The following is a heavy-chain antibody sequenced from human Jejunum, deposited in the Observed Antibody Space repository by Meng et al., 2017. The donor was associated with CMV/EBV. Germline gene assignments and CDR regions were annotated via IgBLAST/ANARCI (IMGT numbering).Heavy chain of an antibody. CDR2: IYHSGRT. D-gene: IGHD4-17*01. CDR1: GGSIRNDQS. CDR3: TTLYGDSVS. J-gene: IGHJ4*02. Sequence: QVQLKASGPGLVKPSGTLSLTCDVSGGSIRNDQSWSWVRQAPGKGLEWIGEIYHSGRTNYNPSVKSRVSMSVDKSQNHFSLRLSSVTAADTAVYYCTTLYGDSVSWGQGTLVTVSS. V-gene: IGHV4-4*02.